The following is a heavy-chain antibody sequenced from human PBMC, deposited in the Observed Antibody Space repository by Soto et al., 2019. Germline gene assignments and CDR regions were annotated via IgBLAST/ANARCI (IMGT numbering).Heavy chain of an antibody. Sequence: EVQLVESGGGLIQPGGSLRLSCAASGFTVSSNFMSWVRQAPGKGLEWVSVIYSGGSTYYAGSLMGRFTISRDNSKNTLYLQMNSLRAEDTAVYYCARWGAAGGTLQFDCWGQGTLVTVSS. J-gene: IGHJ4*02. CDR2: IYSGGST. CDR1: GFTVSSNF. D-gene: IGHD6-13*01. V-gene: IGHV3-53*01. CDR3: ARWGAAGGTLQFDC.